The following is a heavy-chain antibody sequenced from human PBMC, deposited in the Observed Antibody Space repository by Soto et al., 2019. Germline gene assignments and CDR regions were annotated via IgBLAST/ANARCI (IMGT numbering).Heavy chain of an antibody. CDR2: IYGDGDE. V-gene: IGHV2-5*02. CDR3: AQRMRQDDSNGSGNYVH. D-gene: IGHD3-10*01. Sequence: QITLKESGPTMVKPTQTLTLTCTFSGFSLRSTRVGVGWIRQPPGKALEWLAFIYGDGDERYSPSLKTRLTITKDTPKNQVILRMTDMEPVDTATYYCAQRMRQDDSNGSGNYVHWGQGTLVTVSS. J-gene: IGHJ1*01. CDR1: GFSLRSTRVG.